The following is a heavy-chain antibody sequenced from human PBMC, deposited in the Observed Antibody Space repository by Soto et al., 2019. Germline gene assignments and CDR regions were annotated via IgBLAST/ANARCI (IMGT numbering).Heavy chain of an antibody. V-gene: IGHV1-58*01. J-gene: IGHJ4*02. CDR1: GLTFSTSA. Sequence: SVKVSCKASGLTFSTSAVQWVRQARGQRLEWIGWIVVGSGSTKYAQQFQERVTITRDMSTSTAYLELSSLRSEDTAVYYCARGGGKRYDILTGYYPTYFDYWGQGTLVTVPQ. CDR2: IVVGSGST. CDR3: ARGGGKRYDILTGYYPTYFDY. D-gene: IGHD3-9*01.